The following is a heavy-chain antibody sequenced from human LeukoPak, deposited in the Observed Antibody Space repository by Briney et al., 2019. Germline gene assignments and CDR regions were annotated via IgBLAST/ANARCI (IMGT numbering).Heavy chain of an antibody. Sequence: ASVKVSCKASGYTFTSYGISWVRQAPGLGLEWMGWISAYNGNTNYAQKLQGRVTMTTDTSTSTAYMELRSLRSDDTAVYYCARGDIVVVPAWFDYWGQGTLVTVSS. V-gene: IGHV1-18*01. CDR2: ISAYNGNT. CDR3: ARGDIVVVPAWFDY. J-gene: IGHJ4*02. CDR1: GYTFTSYG. D-gene: IGHD2-2*01.